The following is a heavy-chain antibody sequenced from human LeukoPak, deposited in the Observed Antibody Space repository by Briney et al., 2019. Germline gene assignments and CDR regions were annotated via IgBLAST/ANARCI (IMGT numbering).Heavy chain of an antibody. J-gene: IGHJ4*02. CDR2: FDPEDGET. CDR3: ATAPYSYGYATLVY. D-gene: IGHD5-18*01. CDR1: GYTLTELS. Sequence: ASVKVSCKVSGYTLTELSMHWVRQAPGKGVEWMGGFDPEDGETIYAQKFQGRVTMTEDTSTDTAYMELSSLRSEDTAVYYCATAPYSYGYATLVYWGQGTLVTVSS. V-gene: IGHV1-24*01.